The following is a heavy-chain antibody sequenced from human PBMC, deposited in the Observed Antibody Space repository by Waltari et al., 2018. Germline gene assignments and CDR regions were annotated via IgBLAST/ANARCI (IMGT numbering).Heavy chain of an antibody. CDR2: INPSGGST. V-gene: IGHV1-46*01. D-gene: IGHD6-6*01. CDR3: ARDFLTHYYSSSSPWFDP. CDR1: GYTFTSYY. Sequence: QVQLVQSGAEVKKPGASVKVSCKASGYTFTSYYMHWVRQAPGPGLEWMGIINPSGGSTSYAQKFQGRVTMTRDTSTSTVYMELSSLRSEDTAVYYCARDFLTHYYSSSSPWFDPWGQGTLVTVSS. J-gene: IGHJ5*02.